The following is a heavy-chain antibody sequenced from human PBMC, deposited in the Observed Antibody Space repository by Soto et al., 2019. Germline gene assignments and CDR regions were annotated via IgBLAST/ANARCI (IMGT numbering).Heavy chain of an antibody. CDR2: IYYSGTT. V-gene: IGHV4-59*08. J-gene: IGHJ4*01. D-gene: IGHD3-10*01. Sequence: SATLPFTCTVSGGSLDPYYWSWIRQPPGKRLEWFAYIYYSGTTEYNPSLKSRVTISVDTSKNQVSLHLKSVTAADTAVYYCARHPQVPYYQKGLDCWGLGTLVTVSS. CDR3: ARHPQVPYYQKGLDC. CDR1: GGSLDPYY.